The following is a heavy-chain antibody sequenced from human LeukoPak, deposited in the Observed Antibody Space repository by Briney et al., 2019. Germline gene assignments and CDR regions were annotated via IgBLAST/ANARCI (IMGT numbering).Heavy chain of an antibody. Sequence: SETLSLTCTVSGYSISSGYFWGWIRQPPGKGLEWIGSFYHSGITYYNPSLKSRVTISVEMSKNQFSLKLSSVTAADTAVYYCARDRYYYDSSGTRWFDPWGQGTLVTVSS. CDR3: ARDRYYYDSSGTRWFDP. CDR1: GYSISSGYF. V-gene: IGHV4-38-2*02. D-gene: IGHD3-22*01. J-gene: IGHJ5*02. CDR2: FYHSGIT.